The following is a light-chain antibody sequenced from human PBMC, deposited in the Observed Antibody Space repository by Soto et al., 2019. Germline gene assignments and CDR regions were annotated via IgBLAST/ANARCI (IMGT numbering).Light chain of an antibody. Sequence: GNYQSVSWYQHHPGRAPKLILYEVTKRPSGVSNRFSGYKSGDTASLTISGLQAEDESDYYCCSFEGSYTLVFGGGTKSPS. V-gene: IGLV2-23*02. CDR1: GNYQS. J-gene: IGLJ2*01. CDR3: CSFEGSYTLV. CDR2: EVT.